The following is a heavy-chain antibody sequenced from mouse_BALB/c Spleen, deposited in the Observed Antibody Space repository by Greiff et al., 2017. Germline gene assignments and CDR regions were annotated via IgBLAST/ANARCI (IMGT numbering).Heavy chain of an antibody. CDR3: ARESTYYGIWYVDV. D-gene: IGHD1-1*01. Sequence: VMLVESGPGLVAPSQSLSITCTVSGFSLTSYGVHWVRQHPGKGLEWLGVIWACGSTNYNSAHMSRLSISKDNSKSQVFLKMNSLQTDDTAMYYCARESTYYGIWYVDVGGAGTTVTVSS. V-gene: IGHV2-9*02. CDR2: IWACGST. CDR1: GFSLTSYG. J-gene: IGHJ1*01.